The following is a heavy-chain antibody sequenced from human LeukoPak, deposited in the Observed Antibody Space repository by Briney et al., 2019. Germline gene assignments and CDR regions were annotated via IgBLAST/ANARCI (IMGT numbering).Heavy chain of an antibody. Sequence: ASVKVSCKASGYTFSDYYMHWVRQAPGQGLEWMGWIDPHSGGTNYAQSFQGRVTMTRDTSISTAYMELSRLRSDDTAVYYCAREYYDSSGRKQGFDIWGQGTMVTVSS. V-gene: IGHV1-2*02. CDR3: AREYYDSSGRKQGFDI. CDR2: IDPHSGGT. CDR1: GYTFSDYY. D-gene: IGHD3-22*01. J-gene: IGHJ3*02.